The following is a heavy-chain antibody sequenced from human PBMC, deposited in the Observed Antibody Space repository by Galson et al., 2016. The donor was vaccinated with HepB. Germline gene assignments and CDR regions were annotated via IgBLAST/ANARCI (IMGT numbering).Heavy chain of an antibody. CDR1: GFTLSGHW. D-gene: IGHD1-1*01. J-gene: IGHJ4*02. Sequence: SLRLSCAPSGFTLSGHWMAWVRQPKGKGLEWVANINADGREEYYVDSVKGRFTISRDTAKSSLYLQMNNLRVEDTAVYYCARGFALDIWGQGTLVTVSS. CDR2: INADGREE. CDR3: ARGFALDI. V-gene: IGHV3-7*01.